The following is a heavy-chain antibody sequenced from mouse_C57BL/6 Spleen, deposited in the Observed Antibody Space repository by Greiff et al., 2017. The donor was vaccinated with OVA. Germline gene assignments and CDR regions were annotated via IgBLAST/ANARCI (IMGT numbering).Heavy chain of an antibody. V-gene: IGHV5-9-1*02. CDR2: ISSGGDYI. Sequence: EVMLVESGEGLVKPGGSLKLSCAASGFTFSSYAMSWVRPTPEKRLEWVAYISSGGDYIYYADTVKGRFTISRDNARNTLYLQMSSLKSEDTAMYYCTRDGYSNYGYFDVWGTGTTVTVSS. D-gene: IGHD2-5*01. CDR1: GFTFSSYA. J-gene: IGHJ1*03. CDR3: TRDGYSNYGYFDV.